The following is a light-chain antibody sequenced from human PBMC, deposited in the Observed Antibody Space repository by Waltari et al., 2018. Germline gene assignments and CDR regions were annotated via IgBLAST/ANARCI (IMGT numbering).Light chain of an antibody. V-gene: IGLV3-21*04. CDR1: NIGGKS. CDR3: QVWHSSTNVI. J-gene: IGLJ2*01. CDR2: YNT. Sequence: SYDLTQQPSVSVAPGETARLTCGGDNIGGKSVHWYQQKPGQAPVVIIYYNTDRPSGIPERFSGSNSANTATLIISRVEAGDEADYFCQVWHSSTNVIFGGGTKLTVV.